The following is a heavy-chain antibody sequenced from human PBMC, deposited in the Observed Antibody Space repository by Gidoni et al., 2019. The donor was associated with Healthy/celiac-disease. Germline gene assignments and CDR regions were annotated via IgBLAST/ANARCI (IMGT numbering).Heavy chain of an antibody. CDR1: GFTFSSNA. V-gene: IGHV3-23*01. J-gene: IGHJ4*02. CDR2: ISCSGGST. Sequence: EVQLLESGGGLVQPGGSLRLSCAASGFTFSSNAMSWVRQAPGKGLEWVSMISCSGGSTYDADPVKCRFNISRDNSKNTLYLQMNSLRAEDTAVYYCAKGVLWFGELVRNYWGQGTLVTVSS. CDR3: AKGVLWFGELVRNY. D-gene: IGHD3-10*01.